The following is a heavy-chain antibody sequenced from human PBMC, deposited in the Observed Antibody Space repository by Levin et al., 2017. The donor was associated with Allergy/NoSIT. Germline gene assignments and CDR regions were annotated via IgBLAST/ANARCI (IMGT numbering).Heavy chain of an antibody. J-gene: IGHJ4*02. Sequence: PGGSLRLSCAASGFTFSSYAMHWVRQAPGKGLEWVAVISYDGSNKYYADSVKGRFTISRDNSKNTLYLQMNSLRAEDTAVYYCARAGEGGPTGEPDYWGQGTLVTVSS. V-gene: IGHV3-30-3*01. CDR3: ARAGEGGPTGEPDY. CDR1: GFTFSSYA. CDR2: ISYDGSNK. D-gene: IGHD3-10*01.